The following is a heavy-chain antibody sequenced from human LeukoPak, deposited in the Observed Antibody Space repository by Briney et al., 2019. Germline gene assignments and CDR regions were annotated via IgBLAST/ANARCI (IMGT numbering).Heavy chain of an antibody. Sequence: SETLSLTCAVYGGSFSGYYWSWIRQPPRKGLEWIGEINHSGSTNYNPSLKSRVTISVDTSKNQFSLKLSSVTAADTAVYYCASIAYCSSTSCYNDNLSFDYWGQGTLVTVSS. CDR1: GGSFSGYY. V-gene: IGHV4-34*01. CDR2: INHSGST. D-gene: IGHD2-2*02. J-gene: IGHJ4*02. CDR3: ASIAYCSSTSCYNDNLSFDY.